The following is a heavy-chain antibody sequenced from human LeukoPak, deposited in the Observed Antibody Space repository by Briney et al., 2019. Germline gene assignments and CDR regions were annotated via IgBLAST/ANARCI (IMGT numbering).Heavy chain of an antibody. V-gene: IGHV4-39*01. CDR2: IYYSGST. Sequence: SETLSLTCTVSGGSISSSSYYWGWIRQPPGKGLEWIGSIYYSGSTYYNPSLKSRVTISVDTSKNQFSLKLSSVTAADTAVYYCARLGIQLWPFDYWGQGTLATVSS. D-gene: IGHD5-18*01. J-gene: IGHJ4*02. CDR1: GGSISSSSYY. CDR3: ARLGIQLWPFDY.